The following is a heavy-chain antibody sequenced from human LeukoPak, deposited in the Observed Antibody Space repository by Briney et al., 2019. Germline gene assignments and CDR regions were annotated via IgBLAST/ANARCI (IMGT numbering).Heavy chain of an antibody. V-gene: IGHV4-39*01. CDR3: ARLPWFRGYYYGMDV. Sequence: SETPSLTCTVSGGSISSSSYYWGWIRQPPGKGLEWIGSIYYSGSTYYNPSLKSRVTISVDTSKNQFSLKLSSVTAADTAVYYCARLPWFRGYYYGMDVWGQGTTVTVSS. CDR1: GGSISSSSYY. J-gene: IGHJ6*02. CDR2: IYYSGST. D-gene: IGHD3-10*01.